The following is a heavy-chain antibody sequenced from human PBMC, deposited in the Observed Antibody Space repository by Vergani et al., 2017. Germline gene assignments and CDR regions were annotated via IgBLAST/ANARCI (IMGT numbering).Heavy chain of an antibody. CDR1: GFTFSSYD. CDR2: IGTAGDT. CDR3: ARGHCSSTSCPYYYYYYMDV. D-gene: IGHD2-2*01. V-gene: IGHV3-13*01. J-gene: IGHJ6*03. Sequence: EVQLVESGGGLVQPGGSLRLSCAASGFTFSSYDMHWVRQATGKGLEWVSSIGTAGDTYYPGSVKGRFTISRENAKHSLYLQMNSLRAGDTAVYYCARGHCSSTSCPYYYYYYMDVWGKGTTVTVSS.